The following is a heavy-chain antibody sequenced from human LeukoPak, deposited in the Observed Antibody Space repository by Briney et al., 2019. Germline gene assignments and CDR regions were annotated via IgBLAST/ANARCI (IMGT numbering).Heavy chain of an antibody. CDR1: GGSISSYY. J-gene: IGHJ4*02. CDR3: ASQSKAGPTWVDY. V-gene: IGHV4-59*01. Sequence: SETLSLTCTVSGGSISSYYWSWIRQPPGKGLEWIGYIYYSGSTNYNPSLKSRVTISVDTSKNQFSLKLSSVTAADTAVYYCASQSKAGPTWVDYWGQGTLVTVSS. CDR2: IYYSGST. D-gene: IGHD1-26*01.